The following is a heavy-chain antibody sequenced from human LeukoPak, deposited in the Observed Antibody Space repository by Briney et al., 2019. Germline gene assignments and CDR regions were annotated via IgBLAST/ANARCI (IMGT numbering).Heavy chain of an antibody. J-gene: IGHJ4*02. V-gene: IGHV4-59*12. CDR2: IYYSGST. D-gene: IGHD3-10*01. Sequence: PSETLSLTCTVSGGSISSYYWSWIRQPPGKGLEWIGYIYYSGSTNYNPSLKSRVTISVDTSKNQFSLKLSSVTAADTAVYYCARVQMQYYYGSGSYWQYYFDYWGQGTLVTVSS. CDR1: GGSISSYY. CDR3: ARVQMQYYYGSGSYWQYYFDY.